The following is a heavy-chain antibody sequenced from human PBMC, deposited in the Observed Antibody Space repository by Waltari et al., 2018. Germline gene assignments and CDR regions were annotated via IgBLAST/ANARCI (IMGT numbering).Heavy chain of an antibody. CDR1: GFTFSSYE. J-gene: IGHJ3*02. CDR2: ISSSGSTI. Sequence: EVQLVESGGGLVQPGGSLRLSCAASGFTFSSYEMNWVRQAPGKGLEWVSYISSSGSTIYYADSMKGRFTISRDNAKNSLYLQMNSLRAEDTAVYYCATDNYDFWSGYIGAFDIWGQGTMVTVSS. V-gene: IGHV3-48*03. CDR3: ATDNYDFWSGYIGAFDI. D-gene: IGHD3-3*01.